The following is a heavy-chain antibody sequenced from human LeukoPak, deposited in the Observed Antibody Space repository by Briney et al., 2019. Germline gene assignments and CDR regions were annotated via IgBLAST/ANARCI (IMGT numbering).Heavy chain of an antibody. CDR3: GIRDTSDYYVF. Sequence: GGSLRLSCTGPGFTFRTYAFSWVRQAPRKGLEWVSATGSNGVTYCADSVKGRFTISRDNSKNALYLQMNGLRADDTAVYYCGIRDTSDYYVFWGQGTLVTVSS. CDR2: TGSNGVT. V-gene: IGHV3-23*01. CDR1: GFTFRTYA. J-gene: IGHJ4*02. D-gene: IGHD3-22*01.